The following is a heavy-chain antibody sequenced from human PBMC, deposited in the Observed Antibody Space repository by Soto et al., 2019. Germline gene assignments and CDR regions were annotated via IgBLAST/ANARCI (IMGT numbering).Heavy chain of an antibody. V-gene: IGHV3-23*01. D-gene: IGHD3-10*01. CDR2: ISAGGGNT. CDR3: AKRDRFGSGSYFNRGDAFNI. Sequence: GGSLILSCAAAGFTFSSYAMSWVRQAPGKGLEWVSAISAGGGNTYYADSVKGRFTISRGNSKNTLYLQMNSLRAEDTAVYYCAKRDRFGSGSYFNRGDAFNIWGQGTMVTVSS. J-gene: IGHJ3*02. CDR1: GFTFSSYA.